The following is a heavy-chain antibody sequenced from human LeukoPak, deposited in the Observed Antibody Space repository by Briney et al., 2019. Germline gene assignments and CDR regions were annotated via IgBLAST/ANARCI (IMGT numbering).Heavy chain of an antibody. D-gene: IGHD6-13*01. CDR2: TRNKGYGYIT. Sequence: PGGSLRLSCAASGFTLSDYCMDWLRQAPGMGLEWVARTRNKGYGYITEYAASVKGSFTISRDDSKISLYLQMNSLKAEDTAVYYCARAGYSKGFDYWGQGTLVTVSS. V-gene: IGHV3-72*01. CDR3: ARAGYSKGFDY. J-gene: IGHJ4*02. CDR1: GFTLSDYC.